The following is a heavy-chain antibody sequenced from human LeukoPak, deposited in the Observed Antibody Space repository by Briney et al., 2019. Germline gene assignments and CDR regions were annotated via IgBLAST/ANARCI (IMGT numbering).Heavy chain of an antibody. Sequence: PGGSLRLSCAASGFTFSSFTMNWARQVPGKGLEWISYISLGNSTMFYADSVKGRFTISRDNAKNSLYLQMNSLRDDDTAVYYCARVGNGRSWDYWGQGTLVPVSS. CDR2: ISLGNSTM. CDR1: GFTFSSFT. D-gene: IGHD2-15*01. CDR3: ARVGNGRSWDY. J-gene: IGHJ4*02. V-gene: IGHV3-48*02.